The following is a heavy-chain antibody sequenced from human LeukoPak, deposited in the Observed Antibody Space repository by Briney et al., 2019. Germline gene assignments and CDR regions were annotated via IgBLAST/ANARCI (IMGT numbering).Heavy chain of an antibody. D-gene: IGHD3-10*01. J-gene: IGHJ4*02. CDR2: ISGSGGST. CDR3: AKDSDRVWFGELF. CDR1: GFTFSSYA. V-gene: IGHV3-23*01. Sequence: GGSLRLSFAAFGFTFSSYAMSWVRQAPGKGLKWVSAISGSGGSTYYADSVKGRFTISRDNSKNTLYLQMNSLRAEDTAVYYCAKDSDRVWFGELFWGQGTLVTVSS.